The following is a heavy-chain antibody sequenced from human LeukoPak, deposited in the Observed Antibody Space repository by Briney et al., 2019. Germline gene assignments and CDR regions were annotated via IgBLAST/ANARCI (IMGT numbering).Heavy chain of an antibody. Sequence: ASVKVSCKASGYTFTDLFMHWVRQAPGQGPEWMGRINPNTGGTNYAQKFQGRVTMTSDPSLSAAYLDLSGLTSDDTAVYYCARAPPVGPTTSPDYWGQGTLVTVTS. D-gene: IGHD2-2*01. CDR2: INPNTGGT. CDR3: ARAPPVGPTTSPDY. J-gene: IGHJ4*02. V-gene: IGHV1-2*06. CDR1: GYTFTDLF.